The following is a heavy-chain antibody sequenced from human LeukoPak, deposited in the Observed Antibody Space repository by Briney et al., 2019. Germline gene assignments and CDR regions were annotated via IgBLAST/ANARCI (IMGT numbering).Heavy chain of an antibody. V-gene: IGHV3-30*02. CDR2: IRYDGSNK. D-gene: IGHD3-22*01. CDR1: GFTFSSYG. J-gene: IGHJ4*02. CDR3: AKESQHYYYDSSGYFDY. Sequence: PGGSLRLSCAPSGFTFSSYGMHWVRQAPGKGLEWVAFIRYDGSNKYYADSVKGRFTISRDNSKNTLYLQMNSLRAEDTAVYYCAKESQHYYYDSSGYFDYWGQGTLVTVSS.